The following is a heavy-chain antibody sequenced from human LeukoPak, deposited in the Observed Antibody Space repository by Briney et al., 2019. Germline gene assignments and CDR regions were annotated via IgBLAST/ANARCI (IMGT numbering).Heavy chain of an antibody. J-gene: IGHJ4*02. CDR3: AKAHGGSYHSGID. Sequence: GGSLRLSCAASGFTFTSYAMSWVRQAPGKGLEWVSGISGSGGSTYYADSVKGRFSISRDNSKNTLYLQLNSLRVDDTAEYYCAKAHGGSYHSGIDWGQGTLVIVSS. CDR1: GFTFTSYA. CDR2: ISGSGGST. D-gene: IGHD1-26*01. V-gene: IGHV3-23*01.